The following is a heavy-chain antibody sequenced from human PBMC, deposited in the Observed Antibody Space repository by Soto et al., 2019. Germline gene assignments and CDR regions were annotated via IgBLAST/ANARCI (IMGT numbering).Heavy chain of an antibody. Sequence: EVQLVESGGGLVQPGGSLRLSCAVSGFTFSRYWMHWFRQDPGNGLVWVTSINTDGSNTQYADSVRGRFTVSRDNAKNTVYLQMISLRSEDTAVYYCANDLHWGQSDYWGQGTLVVVSS. D-gene: IGHD3-16*01. V-gene: IGHV3-74*03. CDR2: INTDGSNT. CDR3: ANDLHWGQSDY. J-gene: IGHJ4*02. CDR1: GFTFSRYW.